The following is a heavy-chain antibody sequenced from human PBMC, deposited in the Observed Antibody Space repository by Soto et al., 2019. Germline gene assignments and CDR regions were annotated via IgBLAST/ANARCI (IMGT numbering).Heavy chain of an antibody. CDR1: GFTFTSSA. D-gene: IGHD4-17*01. V-gene: IGHV1-2*02. J-gene: IGHJ4*02. CDR2: INPNSGGT. CDR3: ATDYGGNGGVFDY. Sequence: ASVKVSCKASGFTFTSSAVQWVRQARGQRLEWIGWINPNSGGTNYAQKFQGRVTMTGDTSISTAYMELSRLRSDDTAVYYCATDYGGNGGVFDYWGQGTLVTVSS.